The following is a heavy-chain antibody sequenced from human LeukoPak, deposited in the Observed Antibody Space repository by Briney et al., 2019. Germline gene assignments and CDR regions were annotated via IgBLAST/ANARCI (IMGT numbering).Heavy chain of an antibody. Sequence: ASVKVSCKASGYTFTSYYTHWVRQAPGQGLEWMGIINPSGGSTSYAQKFQGRVTMTRDTSTSTVYMELSSLRSEDTAVYYCARDAVDYGPDYWGQGTLVTVSS. CDR3: ARDAVDYGPDY. J-gene: IGHJ4*02. CDR1: GYTFTSYY. CDR2: INPSGGST. D-gene: IGHD4-17*01. V-gene: IGHV1-46*01.